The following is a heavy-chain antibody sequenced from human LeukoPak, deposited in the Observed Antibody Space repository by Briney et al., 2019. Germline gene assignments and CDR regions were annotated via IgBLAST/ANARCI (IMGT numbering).Heavy chain of an antibody. V-gene: IGHV1-8*03. CDR2: MNPNSGNT. J-gene: IGHJ4*02. CDR3: ARVYPGRGIAAAGLFDY. Sequence: ASVKVSCKASGYTFTSYDINWVRQATGQGLEWMGWMNPNSGNTGYAQKFQGRVTITRNTSISTAYMELSSLRSEDTAVYYCARVYPGRGIAAAGLFDYWGQGTLVTVSS. D-gene: IGHD6-13*01. CDR1: GYTFTSYD.